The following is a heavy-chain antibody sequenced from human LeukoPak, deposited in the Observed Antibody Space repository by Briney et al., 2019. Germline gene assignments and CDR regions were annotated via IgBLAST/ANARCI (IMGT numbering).Heavy chain of an antibody. CDR1: GFTFSNSAISYA. J-gene: IGHJ4*02. CDR3: AKSAAAMVTYYFDY. Sequence: GGSLRLSCAASGFTFSNSAISYAMSWVRQAPGKGLEWVSVISGSGGSTYYADSVKGRFTISRDNSKTTLYLQTSSLRAEDTAVYFCAKSAAAMVTYYFDYWGQGTLVTVSS. CDR2: ISGSGGST. D-gene: IGHD5-18*01. V-gene: IGHV3-23*01.